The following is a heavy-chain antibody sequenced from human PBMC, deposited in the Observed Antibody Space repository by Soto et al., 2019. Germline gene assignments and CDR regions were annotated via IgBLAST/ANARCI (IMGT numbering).Heavy chain of an antibody. V-gene: IGHV4-31*03. D-gene: IGHD5-18*01. CDR2: IYYSGNT. Sequence: QVQLRESGPGLVKPSQTLSLTCTVSGGSIRSGGYYWSRVRQNPRRGLEWIGNIYYSGNTYYNPSHKSRLTISVDTSKNQFSPNLSSVTAADTAVYYCARDRLMATAGTARHYFGLDVWGQGTTVTVSS. CDR3: ARDRLMATAGTARHYFGLDV. J-gene: IGHJ6*02. CDR1: GGSIRSGGYY.